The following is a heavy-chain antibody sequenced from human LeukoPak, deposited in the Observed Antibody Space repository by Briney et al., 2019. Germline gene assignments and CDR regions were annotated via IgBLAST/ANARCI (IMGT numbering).Heavy chain of an antibody. D-gene: IGHD6-13*01. J-gene: IGHJ4*02. Sequence: GGSLRLSCAASGFTVSSTCMSWVRQAPGKGLEWVPVICSAGSTYYAGSVKGRFNISRDNSHNTLFLQMDTLRAEDTAVYYCARETDLSSGWSSQGFDYYGQGTLVVVAS. CDR1: GFTVSSTC. CDR2: ICSAGST. V-gene: IGHV3-66*01. CDR3: ARETDLSSGWSSQGFDY.